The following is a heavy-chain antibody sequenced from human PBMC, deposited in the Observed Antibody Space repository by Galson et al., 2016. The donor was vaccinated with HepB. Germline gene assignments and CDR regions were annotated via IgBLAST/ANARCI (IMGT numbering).Heavy chain of an antibody. D-gene: IGHD6-13*01. V-gene: IGHV3-30-3*01. J-gene: IGHJ5*02. Sequence: SLRLSCAASGFTFSSYALHWVRQAPGKGLEWVAVISYDGSNKYYADSVKGRFTISRDNSKNTLYLQMNGLRPEDTAIYYCASNPGSSSWLGWFDPWGQGTLVTVSS. CDR3: ASNPGSSSWLGWFDP. CDR1: GFTFSSYA. CDR2: ISYDGSNK.